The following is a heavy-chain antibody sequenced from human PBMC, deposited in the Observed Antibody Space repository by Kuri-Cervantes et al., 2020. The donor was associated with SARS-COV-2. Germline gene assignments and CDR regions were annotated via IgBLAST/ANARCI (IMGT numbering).Heavy chain of an antibody. CDR2: INPSGGST. D-gene: IGHD4-17*01. V-gene: IGHV1-46*01. Sequence: ASVKVSSKASGYTFTSYYMHWVRQAPGQGLEWMGIINPSGGSTSYAQKFQGRVTMTRDTSTSTVYMELSSLRSEDTAVYYCARSPSNGDYDGWFDYWGQGTLVTVSS. CDR3: ARSPSNGDYDGWFDY. CDR1: GYTFTSYY. J-gene: IGHJ4*02.